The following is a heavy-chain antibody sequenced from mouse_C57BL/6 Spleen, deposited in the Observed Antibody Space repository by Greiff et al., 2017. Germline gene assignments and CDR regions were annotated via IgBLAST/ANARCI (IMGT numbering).Heavy chain of an antibody. CDR2: FYPGSGSI. D-gene: IGHD1-1*01. J-gene: IGHJ4*01. CDR3: ARHEEGYCYGSSPYYYAMDY. V-gene: IGHV1-62-2*01. CDR1: GYTFTEYT. Sequence: QVQLQQSGAELVKPGASVKLSCKASGYTFTEYTIHWVKQRSGQGLEWIGWFYPGSGSIKYNEKFKDKATLTADKSSSTVYMELSRLTSEDSAVYFCARHEEGYCYGSSPYYYAMDYWGQGTSVTVSS.